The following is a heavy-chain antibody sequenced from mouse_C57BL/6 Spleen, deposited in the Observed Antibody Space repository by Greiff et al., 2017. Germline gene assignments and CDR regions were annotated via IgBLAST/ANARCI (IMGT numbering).Heavy chain of an antibody. CDR2: IYPGDGDT. CDR3: ARHHGAQAPYYFDY. Sequence: QVQLQQSGAELVKPGASVKISCKASGYAFSSYWMNWVKQRPGKGLEWIGQIYPGDGDTNYNGKFKGKATLTADKSSSTAYMQLSSLTSEDSAVYFCARHHGAQAPYYFDYWGQGTTLTVSS. J-gene: IGHJ2*01. V-gene: IGHV1-80*01. CDR1: GYAFSSYW. D-gene: IGHD3-2*02.